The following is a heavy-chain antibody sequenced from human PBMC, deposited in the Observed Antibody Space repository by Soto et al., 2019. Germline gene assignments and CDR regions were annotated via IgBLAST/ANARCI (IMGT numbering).Heavy chain of an antibody. Sequence: GASVKVSCKASGYTFTSYGISWVRQAPGQGLEWMGWISAYNGNTNYAQKLQGRVTMTTDTSTSTAYMELRSLRSDDTAVYYCARVPRLGYGDYSGGGWFDPWGQGTLVTVSS. J-gene: IGHJ5*02. CDR2: ISAYNGNT. CDR3: ARVPRLGYGDYSGGGWFDP. CDR1: GYTFTSYG. D-gene: IGHD4-17*01. V-gene: IGHV1-18*01.